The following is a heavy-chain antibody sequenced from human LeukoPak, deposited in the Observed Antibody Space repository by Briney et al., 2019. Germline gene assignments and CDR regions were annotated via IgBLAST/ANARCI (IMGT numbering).Heavy chain of an antibody. V-gene: IGHV3-48*04. CDR1: GFTFSSYS. D-gene: IGHD1-14*01. Sequence: GGSLRLSCAASGFTFSSYSMNWVRQAPGKGLEWVSYISSSSSTIYHADSVKGRFTISRDNAKNSLYLQMNSLRAEDTAVYYCARDRFEPEDAFDIWDQGTMVTVSS. CDR3: ARDRFEPEDAFDI. CDR2: ISSSSSTI. J-gene: IGHJ3*02.